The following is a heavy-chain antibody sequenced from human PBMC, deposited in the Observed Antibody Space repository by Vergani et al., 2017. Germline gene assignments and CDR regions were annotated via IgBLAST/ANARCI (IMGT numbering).Heavy chain of an antibody. CDR2: IYPGDSEV. D-gene: IGHD3-10*01. CDR1: GYIFSKFW. Sequence: EKQLVQSGSETKKPGESLKFSCQAFGYIFSKFWIGWVRQRPGRGLEWMGIIYPGDSEVKSNPTFRGQVIFSVDTSVNTAYLQWRSLQASDTATYFCASGGHGSENGGALQLWGQGTNITVSS. CDR3: ASGGHGSENGGALQL. V-gene: IGHV5-51*01. J-gene: IGHJ3*01.